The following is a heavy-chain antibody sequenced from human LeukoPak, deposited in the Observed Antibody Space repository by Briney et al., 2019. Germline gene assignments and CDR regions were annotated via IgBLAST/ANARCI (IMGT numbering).Heavy chain of an antibody. D-gene: IGHD2-2*01. J-gene: IGHJ6*04. V-gene: IGHV1-69*06. CDR3: AAVYCSSTSCYPLDV. CDR1: GGTFSSYA. Sequence: GASVKVSCKASGGTFSSYAISWVRQAPGQGLEWMGGIIPIFGTANYAQKFQGRVTITADKSTSTAYMELSSLRSEDTAVYYCAAVYCSSTSCYPLDVWGKGTTVTVSS. CDR2: IIPIFGTA.